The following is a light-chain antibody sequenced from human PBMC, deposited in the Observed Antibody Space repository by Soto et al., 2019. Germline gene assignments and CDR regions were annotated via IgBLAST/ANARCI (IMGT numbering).Light chain of an antibody. J-gene: IGLJ1*01. CDR1: TSDVGGYNY. Sequence: QSALTQPASVSGSPRQSITISCTGTTSDVGGYNYVSWYQQHPGKAPKLMMYEVSNRPSGVSNRFSGSKSGNTASLTISGLQAEDEADYYCSSYISSSTYVFGTGTKLTVL. CDR2: EVS. V-gene: IGLV2-14*01. CDR3: SSYISSSTYV.